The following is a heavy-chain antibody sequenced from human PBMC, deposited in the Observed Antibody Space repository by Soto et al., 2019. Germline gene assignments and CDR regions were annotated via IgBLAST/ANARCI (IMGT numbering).Heavy chain of an antibody. V-gene: IGHV3-23*01. CDR1: GFTLSSYA. CDR2: ISGSGGST. D-gene: IGHD3-22*01. Sequence: GGSLRLSCAASGFTLSSYAMSWVRQAPGKGLEWVSAISGSGGSTYYADSVKGRFTISRDNSKNTLYLQMNSLRAEDTAVYYCAIGYYYDSSGYAPFDYWGQGTLVTVSS. J-gene: IGHJ4*02. CDR3: AIGYYYDSSGYAPFDY.